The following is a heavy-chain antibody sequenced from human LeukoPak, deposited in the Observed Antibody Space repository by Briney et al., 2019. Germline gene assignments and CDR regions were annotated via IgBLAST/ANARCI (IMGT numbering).Heavy chain of an antibody. CDR3: AYSSGFQQH. CDR1: GGSFSDYY. V-gene: IGHV4-34*01. J-gene: IGHJ1*01. Sequence: SETLSLTCAVSGGSFSDYYWSWIRQPPGKGLEWIGEINHSGSTDYNPSLKSRVTISVDTSKNQFSLKLNSVTAADTAVYYCAYSSGFQQHWGQGTLVTVSS. CDR2: INHSGST. D-gene: IGHD3-22*01.